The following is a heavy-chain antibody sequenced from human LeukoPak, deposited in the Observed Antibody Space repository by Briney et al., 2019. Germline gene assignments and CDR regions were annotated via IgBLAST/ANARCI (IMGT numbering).Heavy chain of an antibody. CDR1: Y. Sequence: YMXXVRQAPGKGLEWVSVIYSGGSTYYADSVKGRFTISRDNSKNTLYLQMNSLRAEDTAVYYCAREDPPDYWGQGTLVTVSS. V-gene: IGHV3-66*01. CDR3: AREDPPDY. J-gene: IGHJ4*02. CDR2: IYSGGST.